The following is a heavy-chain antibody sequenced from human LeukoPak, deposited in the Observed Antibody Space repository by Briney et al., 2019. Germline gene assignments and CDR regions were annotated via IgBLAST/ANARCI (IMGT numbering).Heavy chain of an antibody. D-gene: IGHD3-22*01. Sequence: GGSLRLSCAASGFTFSSYAMHWVRQAPGKGLEWVAVIPYDGSNKYYADSVKGRVTISRDNAKNSLYLQMNSLRAEDTAVYYCARGSAGSSGYSWFDPWGQGTLVTVSS. V-gene: IGHV3-30*04. CDR1: GFTFSSYA. J-gene: IGHJ5*02. CDR3: ARGSAGSSGYSWFDP. CDR2: IPYDGSNK.